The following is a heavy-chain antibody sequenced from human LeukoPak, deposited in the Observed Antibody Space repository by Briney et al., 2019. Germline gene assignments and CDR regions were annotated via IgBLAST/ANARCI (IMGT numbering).Heavy chain of an antibody. Sequence: PGGSLRLSCAASGFPFSAYGMRWVRQAPGKGLEWVASISYDGSYQYYTDSVKGRFTISRDNSKNTLHLDLNGLRAEDTVVYYCAKSGPKSQFLSLFIDPWGQGTLVAVSS. CDR3: AKSGPKSQFLSLFIDP. CDR1: GFPFSAYG. V-gene: IGHV3-30*18. D-gene: IGHD3-9*01. J-gene: IGHJ5*01. CDR2: ISYDGSYQ.